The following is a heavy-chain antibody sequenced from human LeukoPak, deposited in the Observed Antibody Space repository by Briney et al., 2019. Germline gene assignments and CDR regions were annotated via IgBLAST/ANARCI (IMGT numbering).Heavy chain of an antibody. V-gene: IGHV4-39*02. D-gene: IGHD2-21*01. CDR3: VREYSRSVVAGSRPDL. J-gene: IGHJ4*02. Sequence: SETLALTCSVSGGSISSSSYYWGWIRPSPGKGLEWIGSMYYRGTTYENSSLKSRVTLPIDTSKNQFSLKLTSVTAADTAVYYCVREYSRSVVAGSRPDLWGQGLLVTVSS. CDR1: GGSISSSSYY. CDR2: MYYRGTT.